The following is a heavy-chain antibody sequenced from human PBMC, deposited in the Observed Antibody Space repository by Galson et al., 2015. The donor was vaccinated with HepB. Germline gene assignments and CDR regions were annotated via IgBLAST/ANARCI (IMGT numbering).Heavy chain of an antibody. D-gene: IGHD3-16*01. Sequence: VKVSCKVSGHISTDYYHTHWIRQAPGEGLQWLGLLDLKHGQTIYSQIFQGRLSMASDTSAGTTYMELTSLTSEDTANYFCVIQRRAFYYDNLDTSWDYWGQGTLVTVSS. CDR1: GHISTDYY. CDR3: VIQRRAFYYDNLDTSWDY. J-gene: IGHJ4*02. CDR2: LDLKHGQT. V-gene: IGHV1-69-2*01.